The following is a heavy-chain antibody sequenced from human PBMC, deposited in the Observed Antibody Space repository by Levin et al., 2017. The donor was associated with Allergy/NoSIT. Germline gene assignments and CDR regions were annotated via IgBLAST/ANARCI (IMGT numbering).Heavy chain of an antibody. J-gene: IGHJ5*02. V-gene: IGHV3-23*01. CDR3: AKDVSYYGSGSGWFDP. Sequence: GGSLRLSCAASGFTFSSYAMSWVRQAPGKGLEWVSAISGSGGSTYYADSVKGRFTISRDNSKNTLYLQMNSLRAEDTAVYYCAKDVSYYGSGSGWFDPWGQGTLVTVSS. D-gene: IGHD3-10*01. CDR2: ISGSGGST. CDR1: GFTFSSYA.